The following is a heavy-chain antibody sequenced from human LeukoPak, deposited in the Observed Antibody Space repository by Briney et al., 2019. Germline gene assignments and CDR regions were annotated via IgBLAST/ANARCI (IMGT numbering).Heavy chain of an antibody. CDR2: INHSGST. D-gene: IGHD2-15*01. CDR3: ARGGPLTYDIVVVVAATHMFDY. Sequence: SETLSLTCAVYGGSLSGHYWSWIRQPPGKGLEWIGEINHSGSTNYNPSLKSRVTISVDTSKNQFSLKLNSVTAVDTAVYYCARGGPLTYDIVVVVAATHMFDYWGQGTLVTVSS. J-gene: IGHJ4*02. CDR1: GGSLSGHY. V-gene: IGHV4-34*01.